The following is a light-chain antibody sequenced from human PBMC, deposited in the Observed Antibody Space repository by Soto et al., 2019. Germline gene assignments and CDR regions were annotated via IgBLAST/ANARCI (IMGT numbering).Light chain of an antibody. CDR3: QQGYSAPPT. J-gene: IGKJ1*01. Sequence: DIQMTQSPSSLSASVGDRVIITCRASQSISRYLNWYQQIPGKAPKILIYAASNLQSGVPSRFSGSGSGTDFTLTISSLQPEDFTTYYCQQGYSAPPTFGQGTKVEVK. CDR1: QSISRY. CDR2: AAS. V-gene: IGKV1-39*01.